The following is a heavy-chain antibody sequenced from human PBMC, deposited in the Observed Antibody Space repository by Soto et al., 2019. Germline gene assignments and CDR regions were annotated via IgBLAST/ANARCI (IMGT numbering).Heavy chain of an antibody. D-gene: IGHD3-10*01. CDR1: GAPISSSSYY. J-gene: IGHJ4*02. CDR3: ARLVVGSGSYGSFDY. Sequence: SETLSLTCTVSGAPISSSSYYWGWIRQPPGKGLEWIGSTYYRGSTHYNPSLRSRVTISVDTSENHFSLKLSSVTAADTALYYCARLVVGSGSYGSFDYWGQGTLVTVSS. V-gene: IGHV4-39*02. CDR2: TYYRGST.